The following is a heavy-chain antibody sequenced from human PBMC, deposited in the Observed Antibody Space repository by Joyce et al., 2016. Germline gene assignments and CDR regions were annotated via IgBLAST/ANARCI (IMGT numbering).Heavy chain of an antibody. CDR3: ASGYSGYDFEAYFDY. CDR1: GFTFSSYS. D-gene: IGHD5-12*01. Sequence: EVQLVESGGGLVKPGGSLRLSCAASGFTFSSYSMNWVRQAPGKGLVWVFSISSSSSFIYSEDSVKGRFTISRDNAKNSLYLQMNSLRAEDTAVYYCASGYSGYDFEAYFDYWGQGTLVTVSS. V-gene: IGHV3-21*01. J-gene: IGHJ4*02. CDR2: ISSSSSFI.